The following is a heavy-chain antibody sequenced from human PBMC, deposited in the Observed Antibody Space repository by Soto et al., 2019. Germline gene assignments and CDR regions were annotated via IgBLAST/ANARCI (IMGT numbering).Heavy chain of an antibody. J-gene: IGHJ4*02. CDR3: AKDTFDGPPGFDY. Sequence: EVQLLGSGGGLVHPGGSLRLSCAASGFAFRNYGMSWVRQAPGKGLKWVSTIRGSGGSTYYADSVKGRFTISRDNSKNTLYLHMNSLRAEDTAIYYCAKDTFDGPPGFDYWGQGTLVTVSS. D-gene: IGHD3-9*01. CDR2: IRGSGGST. V-gene: IGHV3-23*01. CDR1: GFAFRNYG.